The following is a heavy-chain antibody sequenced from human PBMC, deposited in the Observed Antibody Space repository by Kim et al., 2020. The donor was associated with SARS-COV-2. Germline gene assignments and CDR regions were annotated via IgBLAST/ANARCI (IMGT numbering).Heavy chain of an antibody. Sequence: SETLSLTCTVSGGSISSSSYYWGWIRQPPGKGLEWIGSIYYSGSTYYNPSLKSRVTISVDTSKNQFSLKLSSVTAADTAVYYCARMEAVYDILTGYLTHAYNWFDPWGQGTLVTVSS. CDR1: GGSISSSSYY. J-gene: IGHJ5*02. D-gene: IGHD3-9*01. CDR3: ARMEAVYDILTGYLTHAYNWFDP. V-gene: IGHV4-39*07. CDR2: IYYSGST.